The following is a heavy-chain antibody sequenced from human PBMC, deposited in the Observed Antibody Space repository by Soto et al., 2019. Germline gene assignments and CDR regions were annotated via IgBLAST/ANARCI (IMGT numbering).Heavy chain of an antibody. D-gene: IGHD3-22*01. CDR2: INHAGGT. J-gene: IGHJ4*02. Sequence: PSETLSLTCAVHDQAFSRHSWSWIRLPPGKGLEWIGEINHAGGTVYSPSLKSRVTISIDTVKSQVSVKLTSVTAADTAVYYCARKHYSGFDMWGQGTLVTVSS. V-gene: IGHV4-34*01. CDR3: ARKHYSGFDM. CDR1: DQAFSRHS.